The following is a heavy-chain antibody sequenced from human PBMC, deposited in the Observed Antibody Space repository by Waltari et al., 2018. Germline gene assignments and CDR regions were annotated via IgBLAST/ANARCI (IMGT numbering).Heavy chain of an antibody. D-gene: IGHD1-7*01. Sequence: QVQLQESGPGLVKPSETLSLTCTVSGGSISSHYWSWIRQPPGKGLEWIGYIYYSGSTNYNPSRKSRGTISVDPSKNQFSLKLSSVTAADTAVYYCARSPSITGTIYYYYYMDVWGKGTTVTVSS. CDR2: IYYSGST. CDR3: ARSPSITGTIYYYYYMDV. V-gene: IGHV4-59*11. J-gene: IGHJ6*03. CDR1: GGSISSHY.